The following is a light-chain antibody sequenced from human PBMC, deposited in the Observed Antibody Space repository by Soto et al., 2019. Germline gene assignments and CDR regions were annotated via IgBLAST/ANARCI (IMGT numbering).Light chain of an antibody. J-gene: IGKJ2*01. CDR1: QSLGDY. Sequence: ELVLTQSPATLSLSPGERATLSCRASQSLGDYLAWYQQKPGQAPRLLIYDASNRATGIPARFIGGGSGTDVTITISSLAPEEFAVYYCQQRGTFGQGTKVDIK. CDR2: DAS. V-gene: IGKV3-11*01. CDR3: QQRGT.